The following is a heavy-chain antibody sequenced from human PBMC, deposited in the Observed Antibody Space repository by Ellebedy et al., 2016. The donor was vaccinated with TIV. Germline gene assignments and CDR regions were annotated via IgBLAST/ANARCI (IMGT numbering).Heavy chain of an antibody. CDR2: IYYTGSA. J-gene: IGHJ4*02. Sequence: SETLSLXCTVSGGSISSGGFYWTWIRQHPGRSLEWLGYIYYTGSALYNPSLKSRLSISIDTSKNHFSLKLSSVTAADTALYYCARTSGTFYFDSWGQGTLVAVSS. CDR3: ARTSGTFYFDS. CDR1: GGSISSGGFY. V-gene: IGHV4-31*03. D-gene: IGHD1-26*01.